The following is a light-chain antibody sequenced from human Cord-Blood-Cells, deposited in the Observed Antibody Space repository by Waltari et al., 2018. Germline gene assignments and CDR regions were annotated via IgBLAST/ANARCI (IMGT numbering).Light chain of an antibody. J-gene: IGKJ1*01. V-gene: IGKV1-27*01. CDR2: AAS. CDR3: QKYNSALWT. Sequence: DIQMTQSPSSLSASVGARVTITCRASQGISNYLAWYQQKPGKVPKLLIYAASTLQSGVPSRFSGSGSGTEFTLTISSLQPEDVATYYCQKYNSALWTFGQGTKVEIK. CDR1: QGISNY.